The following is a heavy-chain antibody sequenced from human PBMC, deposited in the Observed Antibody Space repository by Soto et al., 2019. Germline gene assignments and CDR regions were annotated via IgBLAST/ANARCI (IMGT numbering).Heavy chain of an antibody. Sequence: GGSLRLSCAASGFTFSSYAMSWVRQAPGKGLEWVSAISGSGGSTYYADSVKGRFTISRDNSKNTLYLQMNSLRAEDTAVYYCAKEGGYYYDSSGYFDYWGQGTLVTVSS. CDR3: AKEGGYYYDSSGYFDY. J-gene: IGHJ4*02. D-gene: IGHD3-22*01. CDR2: ISGSGGST. CDR1: GFTFSSYA. V-gene: IGHV3-23*01.